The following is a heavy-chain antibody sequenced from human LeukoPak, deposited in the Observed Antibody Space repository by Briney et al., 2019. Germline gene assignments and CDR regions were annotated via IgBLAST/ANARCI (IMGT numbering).Heavy chain of an antibody. CDR1: GFTFKTYA. V-gene: IGHV3-23*01. Sequence: GGSLRLSCAASGFTFKTYAMNWVRQVPGKGPEWVSSMSGSGSSTDYADSVKGRFTISRDNSKNTLYLQMNSLRAEDTALYYCAKEAGGLVRGGIYFDFGGQGSLVTVSS. CDR3: AKEAGGLVRGGIYFDF. J-gene: IGHJ4*02. CDR2: MSGSGSST. D-gene: IGHD3-10*01.